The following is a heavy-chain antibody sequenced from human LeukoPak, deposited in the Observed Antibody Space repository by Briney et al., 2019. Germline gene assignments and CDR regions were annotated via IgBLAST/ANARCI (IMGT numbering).Heavy chain of an antibody. V-gene: IGHV3-7*01. CDR3: ARVQWELLQVYFDY. Sequence: GGSLRLSCAASGFTFSSYWMSWVRQAPGKGLEWVANIKQDGSEKYYVDSVKGRFTISRDNAKNSLYLQMNSLRAEDTAVYYCARVQWELLQVYFDYWGQGTLVTVSS. CDR1: GFTFSSYW. D-gene: IGHD1-26*01. J-gene: IGHJ4*02. CDR2: IKQDGSEK.